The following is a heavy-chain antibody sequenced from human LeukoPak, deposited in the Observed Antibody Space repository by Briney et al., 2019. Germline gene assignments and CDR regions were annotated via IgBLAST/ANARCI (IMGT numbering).Heavy chain of an antibody. Sequence: PGGSLRLSCAASEFSVGSNYMTWVRQAPGKAMEWVSSITSSGTHIFYADSVKGRFTISRDNAKNSLYLQMNSLRAEDTAVYYCAELGITMIGGVWGKGTTVTISS. V-gene: IGHV3-21*01. CDR3: AELGITMIGGV. CDR2: ITSSGTHI. D-gene: IGHD3-10*02. CDR1: EFSVGSNY. J-gene: IGHJ6*04.